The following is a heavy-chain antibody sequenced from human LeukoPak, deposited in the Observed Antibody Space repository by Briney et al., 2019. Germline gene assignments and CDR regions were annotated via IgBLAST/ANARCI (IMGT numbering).Heavy chain of an antibody. D-gene: IGHD3-10*01. J-gene: IGHJ4*02. CDR2: ISGSGRT. V-gene: IGHV4-34*01. CDR3: ARGSGAL. Sequence: SETLSLTCAVYGGSFSGYYWSWIRQPPGKGLEWIGQISGSGRTNYNPSLKSRLTMSANTSENQFSLRLSSVTAADTAVYYCARGSGALWGQGTLVTVSS. CDR1: GGSFSGYY.